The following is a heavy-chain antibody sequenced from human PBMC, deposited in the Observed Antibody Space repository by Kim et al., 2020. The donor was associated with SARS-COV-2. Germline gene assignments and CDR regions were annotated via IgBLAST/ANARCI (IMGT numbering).Heavy chain of an antibody. CDR1: GFTFSRSA. J-gene: IGHJ4*02. CDR2: ISDNERNK. V-gene: IGHV3-30*04. CDR3: AKDDLGSIDY. D-gene: IGHD5-12*01. Sequence: GGSLRLSCAASGFTFSRSAMHWVRQVPGKGLECVAVISDNERNKDYADSVKGRFTISRDNSENTLFLEMNSLKIEDTAIYYCAKDDLGSIDYWGQGTLVT.